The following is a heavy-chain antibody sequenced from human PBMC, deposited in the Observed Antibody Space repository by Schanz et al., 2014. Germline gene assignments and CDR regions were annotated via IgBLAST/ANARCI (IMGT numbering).Heavy chain of an antibody. CDR3: YGMDV. V-gene: IGHV4-30-4*07. CDR2: IFFRGST. J-gene: IGHJ6*02. CDR1: GGSISSGGYS. Sequence: QLQESGPGLVKPSQTLSLTCAVSGGSISSGGYSWSWIRQPPGKGLEWIGYIFFRGSTYYNPSLKSRFPISIDTSKTQFSLRLPSVTAADTAVYYCYGMDVWGHGTMVTVS.